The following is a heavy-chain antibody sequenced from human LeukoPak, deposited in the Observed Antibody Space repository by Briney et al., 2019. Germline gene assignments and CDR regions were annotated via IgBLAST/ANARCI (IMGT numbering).Heavy chain of an antibody. V-gene: IGHV3-43D*03. D-gene: IGHD5-12*01. J-gene: IGHJ4*02. CDR2: ISWDGGST. CDR1: GFTFDDYA. CDR3: AKGRGYSGYDWGYFDY. Sequence: PGGSLRLSCAASGFTFDDYAMHWVRQAPGKGLEWVSLISWDGGSTYYADSVKGRFTISRDNSKNSLYLQMNSLRAEDTALYYCAKGRGYSGYDWGYFDYWGQGTLVTVSS.